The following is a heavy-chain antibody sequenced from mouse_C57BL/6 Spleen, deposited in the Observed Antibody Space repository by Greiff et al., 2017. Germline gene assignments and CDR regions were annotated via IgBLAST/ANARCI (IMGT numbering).Heavy chain of an antibody. J-gene: IGHJ2*01. CDR1: GYTFTSYW. CDR3: ARYLYGNTREYYFDY. CDR2: IDPSDSYT. Sequence: QVQLQQPGAELVRPGTSVKLSCKASGYTFTSYWMHWVKQRPGQGLEWIGVIDPSDSYTNYNQKFKGKATLTVDTSSSTAYMQLSSLTSEDSAVYYCARYLYGNTREYYFDYWGQGTTLTVSS. V-gene: IGHV1-59*01. D-gene: IGHD2-1*01.